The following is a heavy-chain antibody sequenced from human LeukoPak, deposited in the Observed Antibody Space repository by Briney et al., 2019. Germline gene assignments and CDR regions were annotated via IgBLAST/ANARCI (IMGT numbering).Heavy chain of an antibody. CDR3: AREPLKHSGYDSLGMDV. D-gene: IGHD5-12*01. Sequence: SETLSLTCTVSGGLISRIEYYWSWIRQSPGKGLEWIGYIYYGGSTNYNPSLKSRVTISVDTSKNQFSLKLSSVTAADTAVYYCAREPLKHSGYDSLGMDVWGQGTTVTVSS. V-gene: IGHV4-61*08. J-gene: IGHJ6*02. CDR1: GGLISRIEYY. CDR2: IYYGGST.